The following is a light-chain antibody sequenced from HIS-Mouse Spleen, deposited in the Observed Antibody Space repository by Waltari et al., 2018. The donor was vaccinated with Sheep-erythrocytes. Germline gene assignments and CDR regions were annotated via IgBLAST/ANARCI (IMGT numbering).Light chain of an antibody. V-gene: IGLV1-47*01. CDR1: ISNIARNY. J-gene: IGLJ3*02. CDR3: AAWDDSLSGRV. Sequence: QSVLTQPPSASGTPGPRVTISCSGSISNIARNYVYWYQLLPETAPKLPIYRNNQRPSGVPDRFSGSKSGTSASLAISGLRSEDEADYYCAAWDDSLSGRVFGGGTKLTVL. CDR2: RNN.